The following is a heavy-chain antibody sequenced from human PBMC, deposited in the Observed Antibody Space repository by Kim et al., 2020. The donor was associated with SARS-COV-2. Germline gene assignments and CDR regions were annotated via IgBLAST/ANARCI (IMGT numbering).Heavy chain of an antibody. D-gene: IGHD3-10*01. CDR3: ATMVRGVILDY. Sequence: YVDSVKGRFTISRDNAKNSLYLQMNSLRAEDTAVYYCATMVRGVILDYWGQGTLVTVSS. V-gene: IGHV3-7*01. J-gene: IGHJ4*02.